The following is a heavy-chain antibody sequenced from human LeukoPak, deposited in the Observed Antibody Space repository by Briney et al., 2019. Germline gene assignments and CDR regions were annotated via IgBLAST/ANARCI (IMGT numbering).Heavy chain of an antibody. CDR2: ISYDGSNK. D-gene: IGHD3-10*01. CDR3: AREIHIGSVLDY. V-gene: IGHV3-30-3*01. J-gene: IGHJ4*02. Sequence: GSLRLSCAASGFTFSSYAMHWVRQAPGKGLEWVAVISYDGSNKYYADSVKGRFTISRDNSKNTLYLQMDSLRAEDTAVYYCAREIHIGSVLDYWGQGTLVTVSS. CDR1: GFTFSSYA.